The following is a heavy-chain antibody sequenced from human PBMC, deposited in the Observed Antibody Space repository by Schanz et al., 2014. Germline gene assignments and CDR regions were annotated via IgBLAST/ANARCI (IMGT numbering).Heavy chain of an antibody. Sequence: EVQLVESGGGLIQPGGSLRLSCAVSGFTVNTHYMSWVRQAPGKGLEWISSMYINSGSTQYADSVKGRFIISRDSSKNTLFLQMNSLRAEDTAVYFCARDGGRDGYNLAFDVWGQRTLVTVSS. V-gene: IGHV3-53*01. CDR2: MYINSGST. CDR1: GFTVNTHY. CDR3: ARDGGRDGYNLAFDV. D-gene: IGHD5-12*01. J-gene: IGHJ3*01.